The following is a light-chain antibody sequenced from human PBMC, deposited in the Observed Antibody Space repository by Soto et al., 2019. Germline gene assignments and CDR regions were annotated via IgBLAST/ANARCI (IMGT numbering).Light chain of an antibody. J-gene: IGLJ1*01. CDR1: SNDVGGYNY. Sequence: QSVLTQPASVSGSPGQSITISCTGTSNDVGGYNYVSWYQHHPGKAPKLMIYDVSNRPSGVSNRFSGSKSGNTASLTISGLQTEDEADYYCSSYTSSCTLYVFGTGTKLTVL. V-gene: IGLV2-14*03. CDR3: SSYTSSCTLYV. CDR2: DVS.